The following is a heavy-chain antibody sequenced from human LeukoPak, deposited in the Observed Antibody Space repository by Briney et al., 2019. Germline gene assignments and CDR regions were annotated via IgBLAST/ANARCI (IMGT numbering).Heavy chain of an antibody. J-gene: IGHJ4*02. D-gene: IGHD2-2*01. Sequence: PGGSLRLSCAASGFTFSSYWMSWVRQAPGKGLERVANIKQDGSERYYVDSVKGRFTISRDNAKNSLYLQMNSLRAEDTAVYYCARHGADTVVVPAAIYFDYWGQGTLVTVSS. V-gene: IGHV3-7*04. CDR1: GFTFSSYW. CDR2: IKQDGSER. CDR3: ARHGADTVVVPAAIYFDY.